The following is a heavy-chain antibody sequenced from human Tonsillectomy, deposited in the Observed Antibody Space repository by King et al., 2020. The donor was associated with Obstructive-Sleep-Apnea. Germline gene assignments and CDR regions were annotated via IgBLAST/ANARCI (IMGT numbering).Heavy chain of an antibody. CDR1: GGSISSSSYY. V-gene: IGHV4-39*06. Sequence: LQLQESGPGLVKPSETLSLTCTVSGGSISSSSYYWGWIRQPPGKGLEWIGSIYYSGTTYYNPSLKSRVTISVDTSKNQFPLKLSSVTAADTAVFYCAPTTLHYYGSGTYTMDVWGQGTTVTVSS. J-gene: IGHJ6*02. CDR3: APTTLHYYGSGTYTMDV. D-gene: IGHD3-10*01. CDR2: IYYSGTT.